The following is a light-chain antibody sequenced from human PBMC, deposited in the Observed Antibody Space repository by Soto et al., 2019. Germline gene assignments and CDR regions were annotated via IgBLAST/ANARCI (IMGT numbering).Light chain of an antibody. V-gene: IGKV3-15*01. CDR1: QSVSNN. Sequence: IVMTHSPATLSVSPWYSSTLSFRSSQSVSNNLAWYHQKPGQAPRVLIYGASIRATGVPARFSGSGSGTEFTLTISSLQSEDFAVYHCQQYYNWWTFGQGTKV. J-gene: IGKJ1*01. CDR2: GAS. CDR3: QQYYNWWT.